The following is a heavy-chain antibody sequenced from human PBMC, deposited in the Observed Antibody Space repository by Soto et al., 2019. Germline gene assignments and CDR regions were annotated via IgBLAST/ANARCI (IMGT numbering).Heavy chain of an antibody. Sequence: QVQLQESGPGLVKPSQTLSLTCTVSGGSISSGGYYWSWIRQHPGKGLEWIGYIYYSGSTYYNPSLKSRVTISVDPSKNQFSLKLSSVTAADTAVYYCASAVGSSSLFDYWGQGTLVTVSS. CDR2: IYYSGST. CDR3: ASAVGSSSLFDY. J-gene: IGHJ4*02. D-gene: IGHD6-6*01. CDR1: GGSISSGGYY. V-gene: IGHV4-31*03.